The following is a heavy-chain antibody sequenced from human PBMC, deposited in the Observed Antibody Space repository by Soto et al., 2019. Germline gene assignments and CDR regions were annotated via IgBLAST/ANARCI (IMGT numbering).Heavy chain of an antibody. CDR2: IIPILGIA. D-gene: IGHD3-3*01. V-gene: IGHV1-69*02. CDR3: AGGITIFGVAPSYYYMDV. CDR1: GGTFSSYT. J-gene: IGHJ6*03. Sequence: GASVKVSCKASGGTFSSYTISWVRQAPGQGLEWMGRIIPILGIANYAQKFQGRVTITADKSTSTAYMELSSLRSEDTAVYYCAGGITIFGVAPSYYYMDVWGKGTTVTVSS.